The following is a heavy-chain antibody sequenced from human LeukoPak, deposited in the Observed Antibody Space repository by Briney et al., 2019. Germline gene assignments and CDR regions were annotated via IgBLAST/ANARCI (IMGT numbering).Heavy chain of an antibody. V-gene: IGHV1-46*01. CDR1: GYTFTSYY. CDR2: INPSGGST. CDR3: ARGDEPNYYDSSGAFDI. J-gene: IGHJ3*02. D-gene: IGHD3-22*01. Sequence: GAPVKVSCTASGYTFTSYYMHWVRQAPGQGLEWMGIINPSGGSTSYAQKFQGRVTMTRDTTTNTVYIELSSLRSEDTAVYYCARGDEPNYYDSSGAFDIWGQGTMVTVSS.